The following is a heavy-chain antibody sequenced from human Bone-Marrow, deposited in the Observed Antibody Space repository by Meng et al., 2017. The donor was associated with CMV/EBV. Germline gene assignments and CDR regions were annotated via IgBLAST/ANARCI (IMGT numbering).Heavy chain of an antibody. J-gene: IGHJ6*02. CDR3: ATGTSTAMVLYYYYYEMDV. Sequence: ASVKVSCKASGYTFTGYYMHWVRQAPGQGLEWMGWINPNSGSTNFAQKFQGRVTMTRDTSINTAYMELNWLRSNDTAVYYCATGTSTAMVLYYYYYEMDVWGQGTTVTVSS. CDR2: INPNSGST. D-gene: IGHD5-18*01. V-gene: IGHV1-2*02. CDR1: GYTFTGYY.